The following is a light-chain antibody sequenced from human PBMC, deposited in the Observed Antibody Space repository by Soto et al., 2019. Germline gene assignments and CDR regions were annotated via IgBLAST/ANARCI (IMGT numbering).Light chain of an antibody. Sequence: EIVLTQSPATLSVSPGEGATLSCRASQSVSSDLAWYQHRPGQAPRLLISGSSTRATDIPDRFRGSGSGTVFTLTISSLQSEDFAVYYCQQYADWPRTFGQGTKVKIK. CDR2: GSS. V-gene: IGKV3D-15*01. J-gene: IGKJ1*01. CDR3: QQYADWPRT. CDR1: QSVSSD.